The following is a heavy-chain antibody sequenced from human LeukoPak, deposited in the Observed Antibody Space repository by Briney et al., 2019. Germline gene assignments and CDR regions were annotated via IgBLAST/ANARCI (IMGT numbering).Heavy chain of an antibody. D-gene: IGHD1-26*01. CDR1: GYTFTSYG. CDR2: ISAYNGNT. CDR3: ASVVGATILDY. Sequence: ASVKVSCKASGYTFTSYGISWVRRAPGQGLEWMGWISAYNGNTKYAQKFQGRVTMTTDTSTSTAYMELRSLRSDDTAVYYCASVVGATILDYWGQGTLVTVSS. V-gene: IGHV1-18*01. J-gene: IGHJ4*02.